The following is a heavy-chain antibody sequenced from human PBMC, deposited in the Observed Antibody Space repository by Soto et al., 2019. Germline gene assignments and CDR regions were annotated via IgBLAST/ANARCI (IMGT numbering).Heavy chain of an antibody. Sequence: GGSLSLACVASGFNFGTYCLCWVRRPPGRGLEWLASVSSGSRYIYYADSVRGRSTISRDDAKKSVFLQMNSLRADDTAVYYCTARGLPRAEDYWGQGTLVTVSS. D-gene: IGHD5-18*01. V-gene: IGHV3-21*01. CDR2: VSSGSRYI. CDR3: TARGLPRAEDY. CDR1: GFNFGTYC. J-gene: IGHJ4*02.